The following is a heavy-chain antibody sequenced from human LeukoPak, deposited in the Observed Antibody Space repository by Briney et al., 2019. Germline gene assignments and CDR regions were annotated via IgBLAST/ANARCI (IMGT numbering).Heavy chain of an antibody. V-gene: IGHV3-30*18. CDR3: AKGPDRSGLYSLDY. J-gene: IGHJ4*02. CDR2: ISYDENDK. CDR1: KFTFAAYD. Sequence: PGRSLRLSCAASKFTFAAYDMHWVHQAPGKGLEWVAVISYDENDKYYADSVKGRFTISRDNAKNTLYLQMNSLRSEDTDVYYCAKGPDRSGLYSLDYWGQGTLVTVSS. D-gene: IGHD3-22*01.